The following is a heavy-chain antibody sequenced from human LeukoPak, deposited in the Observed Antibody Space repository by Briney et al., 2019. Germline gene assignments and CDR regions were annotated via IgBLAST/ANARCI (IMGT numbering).Heavy chain of an antibody. Sequence: GGSLRLSCAASGFTFSSYAMHWVRQAPGKGLEWVAVISYDGSNKYYADSVKGRFTISRDNSKNTLYLQMNSLRAEDTAVYYCAKVGGDGSYFDYWGQGTLVTVSS. D-gene: IGHD1-26*01. CDR2: ISYDGSNK. V-gene: IGHV3-30-3*01. CDR3: AKVGGDGSYFDY. CDR1: GFTFSSYA. J-gene: IGHJ4*02.